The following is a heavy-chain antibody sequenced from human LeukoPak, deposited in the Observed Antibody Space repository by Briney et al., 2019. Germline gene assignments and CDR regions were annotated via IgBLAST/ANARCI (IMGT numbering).Heavy chain of an antibody. CDR1: GFTFSSYA. CDR2: IYSDNT. J-gene: IGHJ4*02. Sequence: PGGSLRLSCAASGFTFSSYAMSWVRQAPGKGLELVSFIYSDNTHYSDSVKGRFNISRDNSKNTLYLQMNSLRAEDTAVYYCARRAGDYSHPYDYGGQGTLVTVSS. CDR3: ARRAGDYSHPYDY. V-gene: IGHV3-53*01. D-gene: IGHD3-22*01.